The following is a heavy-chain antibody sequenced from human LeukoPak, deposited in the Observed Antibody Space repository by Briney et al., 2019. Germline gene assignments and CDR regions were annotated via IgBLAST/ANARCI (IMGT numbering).Heavy chain of an antibody. D-gene: IGHD1-26*01. J-gene: IGHJ4*02. CDR1: GFTFSGSA. Sequence: GGSLRLSCAASGFTFSGSAMHWVRQAPGKGLEWVAFIRYDGSNKYYADSVKGRFTISRDNSKNTLYLQMNSLRAEDTAVYYCAKEVGRLLARVLNLFDYWGQGTLVTVSS. CDR2: IRYDGSNK. V-gene: IGHV3-30*02. CDR3: AKEVGRLLARVLNLFDY.